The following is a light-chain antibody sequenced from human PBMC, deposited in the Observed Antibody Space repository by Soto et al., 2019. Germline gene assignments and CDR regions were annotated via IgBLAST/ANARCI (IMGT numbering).Light chain of an antibody. V-gene: IGKV3-20*01. CDR3: QQYSSSPLT. Sequence: EIVLTQSPGTLSLSPGERATLSCRASQSFSRSYLAWYQQKPGQAPRLLIYGASSRATGIPDRFSGSGSGTDFMLTIRRLEPEDFAVYYCQQYSSSPLTFGGGTKVEIK. J-gene: IGKJ4*01. CDR1: QSFSRSY. CDR2: GAS.